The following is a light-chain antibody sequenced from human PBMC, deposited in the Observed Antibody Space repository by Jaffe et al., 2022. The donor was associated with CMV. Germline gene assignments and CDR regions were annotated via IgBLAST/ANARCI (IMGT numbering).Light chain of an antibody. CDR3: HQYYSLPPT. CDR1: QSVLYSSNNKYY. CDR2: WAS. J-gene: IGKJ1*01. Sequence: DIVMTQSPDSLAVSLGERATINCKSSQSVLYSSNNKYYLAWYQQKPGQPPKLIIYWASSRESGVPDRFSGSGSGTDFTLTISSLQAEDVAVYYCHQYYSLPPTFGQGTKVEIK. V-gene: IGKV4-1*01.